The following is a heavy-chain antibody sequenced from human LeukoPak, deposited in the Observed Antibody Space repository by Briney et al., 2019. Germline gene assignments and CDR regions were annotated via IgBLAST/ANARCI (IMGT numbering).Heavy chain of an antibody. CDR3: AMILRGFDY. CDR1: GSTFSSYW. CDR2: IKQDGSEK. D-gene: IGHD2-15*01. Sequence: TGGSLRLSCAASGSTFSSYWMSWVRQAPGKGLEWVANIKQDGSEKYYVDSVKGRFTISRDNAKNSLYLQMNSLRAEDTAVYYCAMILRGFDYWGQGTLVTVSS. V-gene: IGHV3-7*01. J-gene: IGHJ4*02.